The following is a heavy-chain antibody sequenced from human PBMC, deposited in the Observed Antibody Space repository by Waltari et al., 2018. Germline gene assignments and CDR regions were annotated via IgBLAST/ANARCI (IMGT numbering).Heavy chain of an antibody. V-gene: IGHV1-2*02. CDR3: AGRSSCFGGYWDSNL. CDR1: GYSFIGDY. CDR2: INPNSAGI. J-gene: IGHJ2*01. Sequence: QVQLVQSGAEVKKPGASVKVSCKASGYSFIGDYMHWVRQALGQGLEWMGWINPNSAGINYAQKFPGRVTMTRDTPISTAYMELGMLRSDDTAVFYWAGRSSCFGGYWDSNLWGRGTLVTVSS. D-gene: IGHD3-10*01.